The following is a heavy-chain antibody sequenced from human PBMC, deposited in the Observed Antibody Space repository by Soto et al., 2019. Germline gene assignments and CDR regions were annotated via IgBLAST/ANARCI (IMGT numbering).Heavy chain of an antibody. CDR3: ARGGSGYTWFNEF. CDR2: IIPVFQTA. D-gene: IGHD3-22*01. Sequence: QEQLVQSGAEVKKPGSSVKVSCKASGGLFSSYPISWVRQVPGQGLEWMGGIIPVFQTAYYTQRFQGSVTITADESTNTAYMELSSLRSADTAIYYCARGGSGYTWFNEFWGQGTLVTVSS. V-gene: IGHV1-69*01. J-gene: IGHJ4*02. CDR1: GGLFSSYP.